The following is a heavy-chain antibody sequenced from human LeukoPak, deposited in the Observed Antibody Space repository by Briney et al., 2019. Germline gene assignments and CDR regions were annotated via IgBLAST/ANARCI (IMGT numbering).Heavy chain of an antibody. D-gene: IGHD5-12*01. CDR1: GGTFSSYA. CDR2: IIPIFGTA. J-gene: IGHJ6*03. V-gene: IGHV1-69*06. Sequence: ASVKVSCKASGGTFSSYAISWVRQAPGQGLEWMGGIIPIFGTANYAQKFQGRVTITADKSTSTAYMELSSLRSEDTAVYYCASSGYDYYYYMDVWGKGTTVTVSS. CDR3: ASSGYDYYYYMDV.